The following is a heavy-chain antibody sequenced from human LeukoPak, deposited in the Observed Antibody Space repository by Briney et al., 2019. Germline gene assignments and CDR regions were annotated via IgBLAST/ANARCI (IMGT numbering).Heavy chain of an antibody. Sequence: SETLSLTCTVSGGSISSYYWSWLRQPPGKGLEWIGYIYYSGSTNYNPSLKSRVTISVDTSKNQFSLKLSSVTAADTAVYYCARDRILPKYYYDSSGYPRNAFDIWGQGTMVTVSS. J-gene: IGHJ3*02. V-gene: IGHV4-59*01. D-gene: IGHD3-22*01. CDR2: IYYSGST. CDR3: ARDRILPKYYYDSSGYPRNAFDI. CDR1: GGSISSYY.